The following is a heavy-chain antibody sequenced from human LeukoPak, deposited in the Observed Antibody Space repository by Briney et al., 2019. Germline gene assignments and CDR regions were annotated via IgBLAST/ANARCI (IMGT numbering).Heavy chain of an antibody. Sequence: PSETLSLTCAVYGGSFSGYYWSWIRQPPGKGLEWIGEINHSGSTNYNPSLKSRVTISVDTSKNQFSLKLSSVTAADTAVYYCARRGCSSTSCYSEKTENQFDYWGQGTLVTVSS. CDR2: INHSGST. D-gene: IGHD2-2*01. J-gene: IGHJ4*02. CDR3: ARRGCSSTSCYSEKTENQFDY. CDR1: GGSFSGYY. V-gene: IGHV4-34*01.